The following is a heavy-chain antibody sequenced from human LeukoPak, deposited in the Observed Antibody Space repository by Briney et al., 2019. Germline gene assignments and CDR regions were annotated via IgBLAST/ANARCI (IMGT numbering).Heavy chain of an antibody. V-gene: IGHV3-48*03. CDR1: GFTFSSYE. CDR2: ISSSGSTI. CDR3: AIERSGYHH. Sequence: GGSLRLSCAASGFTFSSYEMNWVRRAPGKGLEWVSYISSSGSTIYYADSVKGRFTISRDNAKNSLYLQMNSLRAEDTAVYYCAIERSGYHHWGQGTLVTVSS. D-gene: IGHD3-3*01. J-gene: IGHJ5*02.